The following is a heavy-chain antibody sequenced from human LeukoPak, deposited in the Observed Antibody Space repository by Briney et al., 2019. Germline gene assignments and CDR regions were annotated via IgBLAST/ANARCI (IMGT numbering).Heavy chain of an antibody. CDR1: GYSFTNYW. CDR2: IYPGDSDT. V-gene: IGHV5-51*01. CDR3: ARLPYCGGDCYPNWFDP. J-gene: IGHJ5*02. Sequence: GESLKISCKGSGYSFTNYWIGWVRQMPGKGLEWMGIIYPGDSDTRYSPSFQGQVTISADKSINTAYLQWSSLKASDTAMYYCARLPYCGGDCYPNWFDPWGQGTLVTVSS. D-gene: IGHD2-21*02.